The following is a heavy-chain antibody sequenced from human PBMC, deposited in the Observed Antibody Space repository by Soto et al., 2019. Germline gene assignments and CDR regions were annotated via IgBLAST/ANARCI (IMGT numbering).Heavy chain of an antibody. CDR2: IYYSGST. D-gene: IGHD3-10*01. J-gene: IGHJ5*02. CDR3: ARCYNWFDP. CDR1: GGPISSYY. Sequence: SETLSLTCTVSGGPISSYYWSWIRQPPGKGLEWIGYIYYSGSTNYNPSLKSRVTISVDTSKNQFSLKLSSVTAADTAVYYCARCYNWFDPWGQGTLVTVSS. V-gene: IGHV4-59*01.